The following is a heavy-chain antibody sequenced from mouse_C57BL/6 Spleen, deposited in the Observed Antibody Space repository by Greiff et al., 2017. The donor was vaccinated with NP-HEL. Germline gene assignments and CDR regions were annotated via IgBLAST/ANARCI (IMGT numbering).Heavy chain of an antibody. V-gene: IGHV1-80*01. CDR1: GYAFSSYW. J-gene: IGHJ4*01. CDR2: IYPGDGDT. CDR3: APFYGSSYDAMDY. D-gene: IGHD1-1*01. Sequence: QVQLKESGAELVKPGASVKISCKASGYAFSSYWMNWVKQRPGKGLEWIGQIYPGDGDTNYNGKFKGKATLTADKSSSTAYMQLSSLTSEDSAVYFCAPFYGSSYDAMDYWGQGTSVTVSS.